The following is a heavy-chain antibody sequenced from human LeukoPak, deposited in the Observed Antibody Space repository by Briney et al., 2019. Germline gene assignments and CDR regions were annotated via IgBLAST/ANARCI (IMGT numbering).Heavy chain of an antibody. D-gene: IGHD6-13*01. CDR3: ARARYSSSWYMDWFDP. CDR2: IYYSGST. Sequence: SQTLSLTCTVSGGSISSGGYYWSWIRQHPGKGLEWIGYIYYSGSTYYNPSLKSRVTISVDTSKNQFPLKLSSVTAADTAVYYCARARYSSSWYMDWFDPWGQGTLVTVSS. J-gene: IGHJ5*02. CDR1: GGSISSGGYY. V-gene: IGHV4-31*03.